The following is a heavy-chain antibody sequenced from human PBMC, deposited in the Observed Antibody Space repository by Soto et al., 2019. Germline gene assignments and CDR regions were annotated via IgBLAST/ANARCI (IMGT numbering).Heavy chain of an antibody. CDR1: GYSFSTYW. Sequence: ESLKISWNGSGYSFSTYWIAWVRQMPGKGLEGMGIIYPGDSDTRYSPSFQGQVTISADTSTKTAYLQWRSLKASDTAMYYCASNKTWNYYYGMDVWGQGTKVTVSS. V-gene: IGHV5-51*01. D-gene: IGHD1-1*01. CDR2: IYPGDSDT. J-gene: IGHJ6*02. CDR3: ASNKTWNYYYGMDV.